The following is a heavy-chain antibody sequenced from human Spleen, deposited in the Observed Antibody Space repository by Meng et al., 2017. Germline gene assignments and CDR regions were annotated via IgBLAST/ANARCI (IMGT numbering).Heavy chain of an antibody. CDR2: ISGSGGST. CDR1: GFTFSSYA. D-gene: IGHD5-18*01. Sequence: GESLKISCAASGFTFSSYAMSWVRQTPGKGLEWVSAISGSGGSTYCADSVKGRFTISRDNSKNTLYLQMNSLRAEDTAVYYCAKPRYSYGYAMAYFDYWGQGTLVTVSS. V-gene: IGHV3-23*01. CDR3: AKPRYSYGYAMAYFDY. J-gene: IGHJ4*02.